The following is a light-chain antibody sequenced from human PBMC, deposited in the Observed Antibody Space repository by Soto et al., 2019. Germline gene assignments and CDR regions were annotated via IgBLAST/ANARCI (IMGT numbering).Light chain of an antibody. CDR1: QTISSW. Sequence: DIQMTQSPSTLSGSVGDRVTITCRASQTISSWLAWYQQKPGKAPKLLIYKASTLKSGVPSRFSGSGSGTEFTLTISSLQPDDFATYYCQQLNSYPPGFGQGSKADI. CDR3: QQLNSYPPG. J-gene: IGKJ1*01. CDR2: KAS. V-gene: IGKV1-5*03.